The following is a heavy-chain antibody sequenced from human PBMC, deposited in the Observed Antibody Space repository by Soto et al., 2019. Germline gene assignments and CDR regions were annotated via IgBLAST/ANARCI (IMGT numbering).Heavy chain of an antibody. CDR3: ARVLRYSSSWYSKYYYYGMDV. Sequence: ASVKVSCKASGYTFTSYDINWLRQATGQGLEWMGWMNPNSGNTGYAQKFQGRVTMTRNTSISTAYMELSSLRSEDTAVYYCARVLRYSSSWYSKYYYYGMDVWGQGTTVTVSS. CDR2: MNPNSGNT. CDR1: GYTFTSYD. J-gene: IGHJ6*02. V-gene: IGHV1-8*01. D-gene: IGHD6-13*01.